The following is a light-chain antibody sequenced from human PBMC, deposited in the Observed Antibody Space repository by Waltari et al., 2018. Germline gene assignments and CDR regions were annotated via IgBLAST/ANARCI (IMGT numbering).Light chain of an antibody. Sequence: QSALTQPASVSGSPGQSITISCIGTGRDVGNYNYVSLYQCHPGQPPKLMIYDVTERPSGVSDRFSGSKSGNTASLTISGLQTEDEAFYYCSSYTSDSTIVFGGGTRLTVL. J-gene: IGLJ3*02. CDR3: SSYTSDSTIV. CDR2: DVT. V-gene: IGLV2-14*03. CDR1: GRDVGNYNY.